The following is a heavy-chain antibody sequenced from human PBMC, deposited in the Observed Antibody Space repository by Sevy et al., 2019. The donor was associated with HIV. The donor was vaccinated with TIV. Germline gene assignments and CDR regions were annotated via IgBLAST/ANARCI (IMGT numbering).Heavy chain of an antibody. Sequence: GESLKISCAASGFTFNKYSMSWVRQPPGKGLEGVATLSFGCGEINYADSVKGRFTISRDNSNNSFYLQMNNLRAEDTALYYCAREGCTKPHDYWGQGTLVTVSS. CDR1: GFTFNKYS. J-gene: IGHJ4*02. CDR2: LSFGCGEI. D-gene: IGHD2-8*01. CDR3: AREGCTKPHDY. V-gene: IGHV3-23*01.